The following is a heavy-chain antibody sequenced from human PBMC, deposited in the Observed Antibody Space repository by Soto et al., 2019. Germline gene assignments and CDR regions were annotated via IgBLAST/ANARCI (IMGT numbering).Heavy chain of an antibody. Sequence: SETLSLTCAVYGGSFSGYYWSWIRQPPGKGLEWIGEINHSGSTNYNPSLKSRVTISVDTSKNQFSLKLSSVTAADTAVYYCASALTPTYSSSWYSPFDYWGQGTLVTVSS. J-gene: IGHJ4*02. CDR3: ASALTPTYSSSWYSPFDY. CDR1: GGSFSGYY. D-gene: IGHD6-13*01. V-gene: IGHV4-34*01. CDR2: INHSGST.